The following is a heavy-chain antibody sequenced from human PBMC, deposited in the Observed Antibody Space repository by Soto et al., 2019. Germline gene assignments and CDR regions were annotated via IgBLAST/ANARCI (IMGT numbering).Heavy chain of an antibody. D-gene: IGHD3-22*01. J-gene: IGHJ3*02. Sequence: QVQLVQSGAEVKKPGSSVKVSCKASGDTFSSYAISWVRQAPGQGLEWMGGIIPIFGTANYAQMFQGRVTITADKSTSTAYMELSSLRSEDTAMYYCTRETYYYDSSGYYQGYAFDIWGQGTMVTVSS. CDR2: IIPIFGTA. CDR1: GDTFSSYA. CDR3: TRETYYYDSSGYYQGYAFDI. V-gene: IGHV1-69*06.